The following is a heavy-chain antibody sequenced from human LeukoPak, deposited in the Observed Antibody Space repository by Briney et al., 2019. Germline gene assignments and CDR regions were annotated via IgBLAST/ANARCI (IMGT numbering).Heavy chain of an antibody. Sequence: SETLSLTCTVSGVSVSSGSYYWSWIRQPPGKGLEWIGYIYYSGSTNYNPSLKSRVTISVDTSKNQFSLKLSSVTAADTAVYYCARERTGTEFDPWGQGTLVTVSS. CDR1: GVSVSSGSYY. D-gene: IGHD1-7*01. CDR3: ARERTGTEFDP. V-gene: IGHV4-61*01. J-gene: IGHJ5*02. CDR2: IYYSGST.